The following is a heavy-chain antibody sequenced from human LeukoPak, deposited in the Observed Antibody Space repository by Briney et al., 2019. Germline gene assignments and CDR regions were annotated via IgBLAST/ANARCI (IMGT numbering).Heavy chain of an antibody. CDR1: GGSFSGYY. J-gene: IGHJ3*02. Sequence: TSETLSLTCAVYGGSFSGYYWSWIRQPPGKGLEWIGEINHSGSTNYNPSLKSRVTISVDTSKNQFSLKLSSVTAADTAVYYCARGPAVIVVVKNAFDIWGQGTMVTVSS. CDR3: ARGPAVIVVVKNAFDI. CDR2: INHSGST. V-gene: IGHV4-34*01. D-gene: IGHD3-22*01.